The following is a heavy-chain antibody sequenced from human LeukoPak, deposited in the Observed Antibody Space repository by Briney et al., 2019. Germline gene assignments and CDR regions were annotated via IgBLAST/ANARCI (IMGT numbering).Heavy chain of an antibody. CDR1: GYSFASYW. J-gene: IGHJ5*02. CDR3: ARLSSTSQPFDP. Sequence: GESLKISCKGSGYSFASYWIAWVRQMPGKGLEWMGIIYPDDSDTRYSPSFQGQVTISADKSISTAYLQWSGLKASDAAVYYCARLSSTSQPFDPWGQGTMVTVSS. CDR2: IYPDDSDT. V-gene: IGHV5-51*01. D-gene: IGHD2-2*01.